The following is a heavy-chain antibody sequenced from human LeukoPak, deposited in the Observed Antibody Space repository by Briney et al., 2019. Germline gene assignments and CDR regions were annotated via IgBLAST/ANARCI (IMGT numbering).Heavy chain of an antibody. Sequence: PSETLSLTCAVYGGSFSGYSWSWFRKPPGKGLEWIGEINHSGSTNYNPSLKSRVTISVDTSKNQFSLQLNSVTPEDTAVYYCARGVFSHWFDPWGQGTLVTVSS. CDR3: ARGVFSHWFDP. J-gene: IGHJ5*02. CDR2: INHSGST. CDR1: GGSFSGYS. V-gene: IGHV4-34*01.